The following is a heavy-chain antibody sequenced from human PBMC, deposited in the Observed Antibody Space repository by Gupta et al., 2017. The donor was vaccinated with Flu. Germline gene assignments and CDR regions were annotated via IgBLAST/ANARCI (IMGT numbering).Heavy chain of an antibody. CDR3: ARGHWDS. J-gene: IGHJ4*02. Sequence: EVRLVESGGGLVQPGGSLRLSCAASGFTFSDYDVSWVPQAPGKGLEGDSFISSRGDLYDADSGKGRITISRDNDKNTGELQMDNLRAEDRAWYYCARGHWDSGGQGTLVTVSS. CDR1: GFTFSDYD. V-gene: IGHV3-69-1*01. CDR2: ISSRGDL. D-gene: IGHD1-26*01.